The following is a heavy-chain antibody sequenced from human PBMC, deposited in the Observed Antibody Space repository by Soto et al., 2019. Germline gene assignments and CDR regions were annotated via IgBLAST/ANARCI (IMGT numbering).Heavy chain of an antibody. CDR2: IIPFFGTA. V-gene: IGHV1-69*13. D-gene: IGHD3-16*01. CDR1: GGTFSTFG. J-gene: IGHJ4*02. Sequence: SVKFSCKTSGGTFSTFGISWVRQAPGQGLEWMGGIIPFFGTAEYSQKFEDIITITADESKNTVYMDLRSLTSEDTAIYYCARTAPMDAGDKYYYDFRGQGALVTVSS. CDR3: ARTAPMDAGDKYYYDF.